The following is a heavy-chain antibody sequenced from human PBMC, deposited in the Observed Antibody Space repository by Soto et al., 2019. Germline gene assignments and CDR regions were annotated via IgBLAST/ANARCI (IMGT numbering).Heavy chain of an antibody. CDR1: GFTFSSYA. V-gene: IGHV3-23*01. Sequence: GGSLRLSCAASGFTFSSYAMGWVRQAPGKGLEWVSAISGSGGSTYYADSVKGRFTISRDNSKNTLYLQMNSLRAEDTAVYYCAKDVLTGTTESNWFDPWGQGTLVTVSS. CDR2: ISGSGGST. CDR3: AKDVLTGTTESNWFDP. D-gene: IGHD1-7*01. J-gene: IGHJ5*02.